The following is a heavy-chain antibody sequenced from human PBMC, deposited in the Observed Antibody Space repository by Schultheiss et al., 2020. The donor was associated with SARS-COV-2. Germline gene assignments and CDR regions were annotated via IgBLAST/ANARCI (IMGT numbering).Heavy chain of an antibody. Sequence: SQTLSLTCAISGDSVSSNSAAWNWIRQSPSRGLEWLGRTYYRSKWYNDYAVSVKSRITINPDTSKNQFSLQLNSVTPEDTAVYYCARDRSARGYSYGYGGTSWFDPWGQGTLVTVLL. CDR1: GDSVSSNSAA. CDR2: TYYRSKWYN. CDR3: ARDRSARGYSYGYGGTSWFDP. V-gene: IGHV6-1*01. D-gene: IGHD5-18*01. J-gene: IGHJ5*02.